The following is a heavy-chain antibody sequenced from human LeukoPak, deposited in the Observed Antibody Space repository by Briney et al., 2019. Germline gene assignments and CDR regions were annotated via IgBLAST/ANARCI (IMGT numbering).Heavy chain of an antibody. J-gene: IGHJ4*02. Sequence: ASVKVSCKASGYTFTSYDINWVRQATGQGLEWMGWMNPNSGNTGYAQKFQGRVTITRNTSISTAYMELSSLRSEDTAVYYCARLTFTPPTYYDFWSGYFTEYYFDYWGQGTLVTVSS. CDR2: MNPNSGNT. CDR3: ARLTFTPPTYYDFWSGYFTEYYFDY. D-gene: IGHD3-3*01. V-gene: IGHV1-8*03. CDR1: GYTFTSYD.